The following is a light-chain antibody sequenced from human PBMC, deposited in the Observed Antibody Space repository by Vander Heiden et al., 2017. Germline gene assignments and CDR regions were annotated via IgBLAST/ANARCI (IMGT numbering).Light chain of an antibody. V-gene: IGKV3-20*01. CDR3: QQYGISPWT. CDR1: QSVSISY. Sequence: EIELTQSPRTLSLSPGERATLSGRAGQSVSISYLAWYQQKPGQAPRLLIYGASSRATGIPDRFSGSGSGTDFTLTISRLEPEDVAVYYCQQYGISPWTFGQGTKVEIK. J-gene: IGKJ1*01. CDR2: GAS.